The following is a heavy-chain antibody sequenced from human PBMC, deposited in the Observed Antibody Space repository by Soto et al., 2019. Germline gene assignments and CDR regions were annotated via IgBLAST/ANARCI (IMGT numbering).Heavy chain of an antibody. V-gene: IGHV3-15*01. Sequence: EVQLVESGGGLVKPGGSLRLSCAASGFTFSNAWMSWVRQAPGKGLEWVGRIKSKTDGGTTDYAAPVKGRFTISRDDSKNTLYLQMNSLKTEDTATYYCAHSPRSGIQLWFSSRNWFDPWGQGTLVTVSS. J-gene: IGHJ5*02. CDR3: AHSPRSGIQLWFSSRNWFDP. D-gene: IGHD5-18*01. CDR1: GFTFSNAW. CDR2: IKSKTDGGTT.